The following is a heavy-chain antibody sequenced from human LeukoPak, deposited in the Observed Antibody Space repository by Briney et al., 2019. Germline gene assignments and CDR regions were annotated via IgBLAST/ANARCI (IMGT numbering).Heavy chain of an antibody. Sequence: PGGSLRLSCAPSGFTLSTYDMNWVRQSPGEGLEWLSYNSSSGNTIFDADSVKGRFNITRDNAKNSLYLQMNRLRADDTPVYYCARDSSSCWVYWGQGTLVTVSS. CDR1: GFTLSTYD. V-gene: IGHV3-48*03. D-gene: IGHD6-6*01. CDR2: NSSSGNTI. CDR3: ARDSSSCWVY. J-gene: IGHJ4*02.